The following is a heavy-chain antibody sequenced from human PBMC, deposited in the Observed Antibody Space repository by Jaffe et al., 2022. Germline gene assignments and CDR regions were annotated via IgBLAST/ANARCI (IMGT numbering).Heavy chain of an antibody. J-gene: IGHJ5*02. Sequence: QVQLVQSGAEVKKPGASVKVSCKASGYTFTGYYMHWVRQAPGQGLEWMGWINPNSGGTNYAQKFQGRVTMTRDTSISTAYMELSRLRSDDTAVYYCARDYGDYVDQPSNWFDPWGQGTLVTVSS. V-gene: IGHV1-2*02. CDR3: ARDYGDYVDQPSNWFDP. CDR2: INPNSGGT. CDR1: GYTFTGYY. D-gene: IGHD4-17*01.